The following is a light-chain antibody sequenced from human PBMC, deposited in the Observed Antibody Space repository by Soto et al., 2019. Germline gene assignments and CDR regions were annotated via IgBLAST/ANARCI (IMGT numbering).Light chain of an antibody. CDR3: QQYGNSPLT. CDR2: AAS. J-gene: IGKJ4*01. Sequence: EVVLTQSPATLSLSPGERATLSCRASQSVSSSYLAWYQQKPGQAPRLLIYAASSRATGIPDRFSGSGSGTDFTLTISRLEPEDFAVYYCQQYGNSPLTFGGGTKVDIK. CDR1: QSVSSSY. V-gene: IGKV3-20*01.